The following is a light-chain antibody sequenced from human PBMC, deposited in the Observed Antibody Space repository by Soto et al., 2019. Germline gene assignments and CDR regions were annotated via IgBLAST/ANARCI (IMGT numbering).Light chain of an antibody. J-gene: IGKJ1*01. V-gene: IGKV1-39*01. Sequence: EIQRTQSPSSLSASVGDRVTITCRGSQSISTYLIWYQQKPGKAPKLLIYATSSLQSGVPSRFSGSGSGTDFTLTISSLQTEDFATYYCQQSYSTPTGTFGQGTKVDIK. CDR3: QQSYSTPTGT. CDR2: ATS. CDR1: QSISTY.